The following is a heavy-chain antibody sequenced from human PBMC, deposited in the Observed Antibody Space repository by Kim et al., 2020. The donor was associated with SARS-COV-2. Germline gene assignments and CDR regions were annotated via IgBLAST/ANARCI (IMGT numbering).Heavy chain of an antibody. V-gene: IGHV4-31*02. CDR3: AREIYGSFDY. J-gene: IGHJ4*02. Sequence: GSTYHTPTLKGRVTISVDTSKNQFSLKLSSVTAADTAVYYCAREIYGSFDYWGQGTLVTVSS. D-gene: IGHD4-17*01. CDR2: GST.